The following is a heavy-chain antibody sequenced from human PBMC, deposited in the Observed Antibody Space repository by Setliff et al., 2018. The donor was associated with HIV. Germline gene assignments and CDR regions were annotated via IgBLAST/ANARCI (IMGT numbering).Heavy chain of an antibody. D-gene: IGHD2-21*01. J-gene: IGHJ6*03. CDR2: IYYSGRT. Sequence: SETLSLTCTVSGGSIGSGGYYWSWIRQHPGKGLEWIGYIYYSGRTYYNPSLKSRVTISVDTSEIQFSLKLSSVTAADTAVYYCARYCGGDCYPSAYYMDVWGKGTTVTVSS. CDR1: GGSIGSGGYY. CDR3: ARYCGGDCYPSAYYMDV. V-gene: IGHV4-31*03.